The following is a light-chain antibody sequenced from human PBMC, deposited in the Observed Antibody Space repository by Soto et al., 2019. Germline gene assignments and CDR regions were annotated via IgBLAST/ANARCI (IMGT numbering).Light chain of an antibody. J-gene: IGKJ1*01. Sequence: EIVMTQSPATLSVSPGERATLSCRASQSVGSNLAWYQQKPGQAPRLLIYGASTRATGIPARLSGSGSGTEFTLTISSLQSEDFAIYLCQQYNNWLPDRTFGQGTKVEIK. V-gene: IGKV3-15*01. CDR2: GAS. CDR3: QQYNNWLPDRT. CDR1: QSVGSN.